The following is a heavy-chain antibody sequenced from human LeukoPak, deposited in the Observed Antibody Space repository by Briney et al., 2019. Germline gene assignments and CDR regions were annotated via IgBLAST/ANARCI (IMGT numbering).Heavy chain of an antibody. D-gene: IGHD3-3*01. CDR2: IYSGGNT. V-gene: IGHV3-66*01. Sequence: GGSLRLSCAASGFTVSDNYMTWVRQAPGKGLEWVSVIYSGGNTYYADSVKGRFTISRDNFENTLYLQMNSLRAEDTAVYYCARVPYYDLWSGPGYFDYWGQGTLVTVSA. CDR1: GFTVSDNY. CDR3: ARVPYYDLWSGPGYFDY. J-gene: IGHJ4*02.